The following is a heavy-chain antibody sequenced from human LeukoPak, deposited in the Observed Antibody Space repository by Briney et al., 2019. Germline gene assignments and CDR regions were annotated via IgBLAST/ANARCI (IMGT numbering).Heavy chain of an antibody. CDR2: IHYDGTIT. Sequence: GGSLRLSCAASGFTFSAYGMHWVRQAPGKGLEWVAFIHYDGTITYYADSVKGRFTISRDNSKNTLYLQMNSLRPEDTAVYYCANQGGSLTEVGYYMDVWGKGTTVTVSS. CDR3: ANQGGSLTEVGYYMDV. CDR1: GFTFSAYG. V-gene: IGHV3-30*02. J-gene: IGHJ6*03. D-gene: IGHD1-26*01.